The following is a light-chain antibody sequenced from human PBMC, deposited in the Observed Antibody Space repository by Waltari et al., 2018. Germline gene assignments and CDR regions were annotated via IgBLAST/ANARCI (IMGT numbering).Light chain of an antibody. CDR1: QGIGSY. V-gene: IGKV1-9*01. Sequence: IQLTQSPSSLSASVGDRVTITCRASQGIGSYLAWYQQKPGKAPKLLIYAASTLKNAVPSRLGGSGFGTDFTLTISSLQPEDFATYYCQQSNSYPFTFGPGTKVDIK. CDR2: AAS. CDR3: QQSNSYPFT. J-gene: IGKJ3*01.